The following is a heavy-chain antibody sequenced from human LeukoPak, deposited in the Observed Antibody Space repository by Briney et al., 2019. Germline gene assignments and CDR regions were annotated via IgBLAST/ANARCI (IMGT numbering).Heavy chain of an antibody. Sequence: SETLSLTCTVSGDSINSHHWNWIRQPPGKGLEWIGYMYYSGSTKYNPSLKSRVAISIDTSKNQFSLKLSSVTAADTAVYYCARDTYDYYFDPWGQGTLVTDSS. CDR2: MYYSGST. J-gene: IGHJ5*02. D-gene: IGHD5-12*01. CDR1: GDSINSHH. V-gene: IGHV4-59*11. CDR3: ARDTYDYYFDP.